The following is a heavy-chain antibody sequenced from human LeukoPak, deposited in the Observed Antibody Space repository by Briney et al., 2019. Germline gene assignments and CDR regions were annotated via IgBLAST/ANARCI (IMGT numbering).Heavy chain of an antibody. CDR1: GYTFTSYG. V-gene: IGHV1-18*01. CDR2: ISAYNGNT. Sequence: ASVKVSCKASGYTFTSYGISWVRQAPGQGPEWMGWISAYNGNTNYAQKLQGRVTMTTDTSTSTAYMELRSLRSDDTAVYYCARWQLATYYYYGMDVWGQGTTVTASS. J-gene: IGHJ6*02. CDR3: ARWQLATYYYYGMDV. D-gene: IGHD6-6*01.